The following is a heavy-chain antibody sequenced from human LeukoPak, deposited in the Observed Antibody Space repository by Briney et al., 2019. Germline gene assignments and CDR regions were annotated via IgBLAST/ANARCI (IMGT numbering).Heavy chain of an antibody. CDR3: ARGRSTCGDKSGGWFDP. CDR1: GFTFSSYA. D-gene: IGHD4-23*01. V-gene: IGHV3-30-3*01. J-gene: IGHJ5*02. Sequence: GGSLRLSCAASGFTFSSYAMHRVRQAPGKGLEWVALISFDEANKHYADSVKGRFTISRDISKNTLYLQMSSLRVEDTAVYYCARGRSTCGDKSGGWFDPWGQGTLVTVSS. CDR2: ISFDEANK.